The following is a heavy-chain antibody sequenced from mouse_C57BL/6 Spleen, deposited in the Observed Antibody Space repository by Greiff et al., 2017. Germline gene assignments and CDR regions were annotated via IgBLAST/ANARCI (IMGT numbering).Heavy chain of an antibody. CDR1: GYTFTSYW. CDR2: IHPSDSDT. Sequence: QVQLQQPGAELVKPGASVKVSCKASGYTFTSYWMHWVKQRPGQGLEWIGRIHPSDSDTNYNQKFKGKATLTVDKSSSTAYLQLSSQTSEDSAVYYCAIWDYGPPFDYWGQGTTLTVAS. D-gene: IGHD1-1*01. J-gene: IGHJ2*01. V-gene: IGHV1-74*01. CDR3: AIWDYGPPFDY.